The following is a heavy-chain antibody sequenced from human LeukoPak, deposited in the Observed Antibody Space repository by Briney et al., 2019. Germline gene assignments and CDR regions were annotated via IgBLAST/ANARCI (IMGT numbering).Heavy chain of an antibody. J-gene: IGHJ4*02. CDR3: AKVRGYSYGYPFGY. CDR1: AFTFSNYA. CDR2: ISGSGGST. V-gene: IGHV3-23*01. Sequence: GGSLRLSCAASAFTFSNYAMTWVRQAPGKGLEWVSTISGSGGSTYYADSVKGRFTISRDNSKNTLYLQMNSLRAEDTAVYYCAKVRGYSYGYPFGYWGQGTLVTVSS. D-gene: IGHD5-18*01.